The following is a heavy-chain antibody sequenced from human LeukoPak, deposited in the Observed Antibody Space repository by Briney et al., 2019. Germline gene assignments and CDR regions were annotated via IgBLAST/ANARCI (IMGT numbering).Heavy chain of an antibody. J-gene: IGHJ4*02. CDR1: GFTFSSYA. CDR3: ARDSPLRTPGHY. Sequence: GGSLRLSCAASGFTFSSYAMHWVRQAPGKGLEWVAVISYDGSNKYYADSVKGRFTISRDNSKNTLYLQMNSLRAEDTAVYYCARDSPLRTPGHYWGQGTLVTVSS. V-gene: IGHV3-30-3*01. CDR2: ISYDGSNK.